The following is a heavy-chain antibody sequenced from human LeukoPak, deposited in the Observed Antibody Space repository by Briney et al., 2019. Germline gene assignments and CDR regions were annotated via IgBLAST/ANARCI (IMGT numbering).Heavy chain of an antibody. Sequence: GGSLRLSCAGSGFTFSSYGMSWVRRAPGKGLEWVSAISGSGDNTYYADSVKGRFTVSRDNSKNTLYVQMKSLRAEDTAVYYCAKDFVVVPGNVNYFDYWGQGTLVTVSS. CDR3: AKDFVVVPGNVNYFDY. J-gene: IGHJ4*02. CDR1: GFTFSSYG. V-gene: IGHV3-23*01. CDR2: ISGSGDNT. D-gene: IGHD2-21*02.